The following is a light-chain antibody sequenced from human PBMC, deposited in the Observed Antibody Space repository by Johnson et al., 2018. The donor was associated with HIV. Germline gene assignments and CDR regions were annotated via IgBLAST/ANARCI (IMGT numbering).Light chain of an antibody. CDR2: DTD. J-gene: IGLJ1*01. Sequence: QSVLTQPPSVSAAPGQTVTIPCSGNSSNIGNNSVSWCQRLPGTAPKLLIHDTDERPPGIPDRFSGSKSGTSATLGITGLQTEDEAEYYCGTWDSSLSAGLYVVGPGTRVTVL. CDR3: GTWDSSLSAGLYV. V-gene: IGLV1-51*01. CDR1: SSNIGNNS.